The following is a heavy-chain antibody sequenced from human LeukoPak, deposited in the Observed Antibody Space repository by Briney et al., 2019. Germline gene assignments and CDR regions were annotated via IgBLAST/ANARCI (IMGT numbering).Heavy chain of an antibody. J-gene: IGHJ3*02. V-gene: IGHV3-9*01. Sequence: QPGRSLRLSCAASGFTFDDYAMHWVRQAPGKGLEWVSGISWNSGSIGYADPVKGRFTISRDNAKNSLYLQMNSLRAEDTALCYCAKERGWELLSTDAFDIWGQGTMVTVSS. CDR2: ISWNSGSI. CDR1: GFTFDDYA. CDR3: AKERGWELLSTDAFDI. D-gene: IGHD1-26*01.